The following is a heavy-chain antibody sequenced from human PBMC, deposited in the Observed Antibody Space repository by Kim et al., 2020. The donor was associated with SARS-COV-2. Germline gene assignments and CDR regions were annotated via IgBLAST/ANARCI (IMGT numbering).Heavy chain of an antibody. CDR2: ISAYNGNT. D-gene: IGHD5-18*01. CDR3: ARAERNTAAEYCYYYGMDV. CDR1: GYTFTSYG. Sequence: ASVKVSCKASGYTFTSYGISWVRQAPGQGLEWMGWISAYNGNTNYAQKLQGRVTMTTDTSTSTAYMELRSLRSDDTAVYYCARAERNTAAEYCYYYGMDVWGQGTTVTVSS. V-gene: IGHV1-18*01. J-gene: IGHJ6*02.